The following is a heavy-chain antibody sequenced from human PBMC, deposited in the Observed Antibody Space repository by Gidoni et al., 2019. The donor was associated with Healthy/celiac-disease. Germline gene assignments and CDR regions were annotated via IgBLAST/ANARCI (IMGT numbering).Heavy chain of an antibody. V-gene: IGHV1-69*06. Sequence: QVQLVQSGAEVKKPGSSVKVSCKASGGPFTSYAISWVRQAPGQGLEWMGGIIPIFGTENYEQKFQGRVTITADKSTSTAYMELSSLRSEDTAVYYCARAGSYYDSSGYYYFDYWGQGTLVTVSS. CDR1: GGPFTSYA. CDR3: ARAGSYYDSSGYYYFDY. CDR2: IIPIFGTE. D-gene: IGHD3-22*01. J-gene: IGHJ4*02.